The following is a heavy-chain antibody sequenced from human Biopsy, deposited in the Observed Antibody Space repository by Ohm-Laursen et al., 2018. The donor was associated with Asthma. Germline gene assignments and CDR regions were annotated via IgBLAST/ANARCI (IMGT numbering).Heavy chain of an antibody. CDR2: ISVYNGNT. J-gene: IGHJ6*02. D-gene: IGHD3-10*01. CDR3: ARAVDYSHYYGIDV. CDR1: GYTFNSAG. Sequence: ASVKVSCKTSGYTFNSAGITWVRQAPGRGLEWMGWISVYNGNTKVAQKLQDRVTMITDTSTSTAYMELRSLRSDDTAVYFCARAVDYSHYYGIDVWDQGTTVTVS. V-gene: IGHV1-18*01.